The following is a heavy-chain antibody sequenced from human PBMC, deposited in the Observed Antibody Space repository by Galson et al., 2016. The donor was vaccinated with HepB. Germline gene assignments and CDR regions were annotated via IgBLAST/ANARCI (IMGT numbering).Heavy chain of an antibody. V-gene: IGHV1-18*04. CDR1: GYTFTNHG. Sequence: SVKVSCKASGYTFTNHGISWVRQAPGQGLEWMGWISAYNGNKYSAQKFQGRVTMTTDTSTTTAYMELRSLTSNDTAVYYCARDLASGYNWNDVPFDYWGQGTLVTVSS. CDR2: ISAYNGNK. D-gene: IGHD1-20*01. CDR3: ARDLASGYNWNDVPFDY. J-gene: IGHJ4*02.